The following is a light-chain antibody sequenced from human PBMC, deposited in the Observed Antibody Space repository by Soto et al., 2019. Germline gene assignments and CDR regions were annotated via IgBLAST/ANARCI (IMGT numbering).Light chain of an antibody. V-gene: IGLV2-8*01. CDR3: SSYAADNTCV. J-gene: IGLJ1*01. CDR2: ELA. Sequence: QSALTQPASASGSPGQSVTIPCTGTSSDVGAYDHVSWYQQHPGKAPKLIIYELAKRPAGVPDRFSGSKSGNTASLTVSGLQAEDEADYFCSSYAADNTCVFGTGTKLTVL. CDR1: SSDVGAYDH.